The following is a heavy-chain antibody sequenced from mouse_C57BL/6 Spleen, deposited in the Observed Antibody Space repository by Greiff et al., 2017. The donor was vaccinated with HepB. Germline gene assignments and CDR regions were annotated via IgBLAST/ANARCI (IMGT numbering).Heavy chain of an antibody. CDR3: ARPGAQATGAMDY. J-gene: IGHJ4*01. V-gene: IGHV5-17*01. D-gene: IGHD3-2*02. Sequence: EVKLQESGGGLVKPGGSLKLSCAASGFTFSDYGMHWVRQAPEKGLEWVAYISSGSSTIYYADTVKGRFTISRDNAKNTLFLQMTSLRSEDTAMYYCARPGAQATGAMDYWGQGTSVTVSS. CDR1: GFTFSDYG. CDR2: ISSGSSTI.